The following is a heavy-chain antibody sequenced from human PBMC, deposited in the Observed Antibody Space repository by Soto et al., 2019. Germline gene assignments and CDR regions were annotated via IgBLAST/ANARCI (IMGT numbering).Heavy chain of an antibody. D-gene: IGHD1-26*01. J-gene: IGHJ6*02. V-gene: IGHV1-2*04. CDR1: GYTFSNYY. Sequence: QVQLVQSGAEVKKPGTSVKVSCKASGYTFSNYYMHWVRQAPGQGLEWIGWINPNSGRTNYAQKFQVWVTMTRDTSINTAYMELSRLRSDHTAMYYGAREGGSMCYYYGLDGWGQGTTVTVSS. CDR2: INPNSGRT. CDR3: AREGGSMCYYYGLDG.